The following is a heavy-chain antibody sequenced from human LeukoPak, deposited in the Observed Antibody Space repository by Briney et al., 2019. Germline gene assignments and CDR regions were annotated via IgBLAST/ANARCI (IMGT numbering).Heavy chain of an antibody. Sequence: PGGSLRLSCAASGFTFSSYGMHWVRQAPGKGLEWVAFIRYDGSNKYYADSVKGRFTISRDNSKNTLYLQMNSLRAEDTAVYYCARGRSISYDSSGYHNWFDPWGQGTLVTVSS. CDR2: IRYDGSNK. D-gene: IGHD3-22*01. J-gene: IGHJ5*02. CDR3: ARGRSISYDSSGYHNWFDP. CDR1: GFTFSSYG. V-gene: IGHV3-30*02.